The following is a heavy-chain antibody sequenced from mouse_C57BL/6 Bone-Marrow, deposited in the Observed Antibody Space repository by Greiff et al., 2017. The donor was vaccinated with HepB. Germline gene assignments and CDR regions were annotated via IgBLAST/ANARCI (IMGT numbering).Heavy chain of an antibody. D-gene: IGHD1-1*01. V-gene: IGHV1-54*01. CDR3: ASYYYGSSY. Sequence: VQGVESGAELVRPGTSVKVSCKASGYAFTNYLIEWVKQRPGQGLEWIGVINPGSGGTNYNEKFKGKATLTADKSSSTAYMQLSSLTSEDSAVYFCASYYYGSSYWGQGTTLTVSS. J-gene: IGHJ2*01. CDR1: GYAFTNYL. CDR2: INPGSGGT.